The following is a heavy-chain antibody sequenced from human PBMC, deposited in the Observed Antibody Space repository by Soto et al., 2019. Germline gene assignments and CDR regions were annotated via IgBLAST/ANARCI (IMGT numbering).Heavy chain of an antibody. V-gene: IGHV3-23*01. D-gene: IGHD3-10*01. Sequence: EVQLLESGGDLKQPGGSLRLSCVASGLTFGSRAMSWVRQAPGEGLQWVATITDNGGDAKYADSVRGRFVISRDNSKKTLYLQMTSLTAEDSAMYFCARGSTESYPGSRIFDLWGRGTLVTVSS. CDR1: GLTFGSRA. CDR3: ARGSTESYPGSRIFDL. CDR2: ITDNGGDA. J-gene: IGHJ4*02.